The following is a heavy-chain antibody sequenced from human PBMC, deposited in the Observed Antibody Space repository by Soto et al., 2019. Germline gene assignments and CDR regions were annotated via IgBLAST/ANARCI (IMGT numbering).Heavy chain of an antibody. V-gene: IGHV3-48*04. D-gene: IGHD1-1*01. CDR1: GFTFSSYS. Sequence: GGSLRLSCAASGFTFSSYSMNWVRQAPGKGLEWVSYISSSSSTIYYADSVKGRFTIARDNAKNSLYLQMNSLRAEDTAVYYSARARCTNCLDAFDIWGQGTMVTVSS. J-gene: IGHJ3*02. CDR3: ARARCTNCLDAFDI. CDR2: ISSSSSTI.